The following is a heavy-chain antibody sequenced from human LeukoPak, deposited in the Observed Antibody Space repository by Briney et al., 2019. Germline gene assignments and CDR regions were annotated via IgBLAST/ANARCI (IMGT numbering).Heavy chain of an antibody. CDR3: ASSIVYCSSTSCYFN. D-gene: IGHD2-2*01. V-gene: IGHV1-2*02. CDR1: GYTFTGYF. J-gene: IGHJ4*02. CDR2: INPNSGGT. Sequence: ASVKASCKASGYTFTGYFMHWVRQAPGQGLEWMGWINPNSGGTNYAQKFQGRVTMTRDTSISTAYMELSRLRSDDTAVYYCASSIVYCSSTSCYFNWGQGTLVTVSS.